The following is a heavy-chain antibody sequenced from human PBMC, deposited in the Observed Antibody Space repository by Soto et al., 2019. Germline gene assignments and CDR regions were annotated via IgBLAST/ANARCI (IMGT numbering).Heavy chain of an antibody. Sequence: TLSLTCTVSGGSISSYYWSWIRQPPGKGLEWVGYIYYSGSTNYNPSLKSRVTISVDTSKNQFSLKLSSVTAADTAVYYCARGRIAARPVREILYYFDYWGQGTLVTVSS. CDR3: ARGRIAARPVREILYYFDY. V-gene: IGHV4-59*01. CDR2: IYYSGST. CDR1: GGSISSYY. J-gene: IGHJ4*02. D-gene: IGHD6-6*01.